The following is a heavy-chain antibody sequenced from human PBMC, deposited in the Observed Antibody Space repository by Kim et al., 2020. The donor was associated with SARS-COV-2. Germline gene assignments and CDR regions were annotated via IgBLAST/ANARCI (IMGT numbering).Heavy chain of an antibody. D-gene: IGHD1-1*01. J-gene: IGHJ4*02. CDR2: ISRSGSAI. Sequence: GGSLRLSCAGSGLTFSTTDMHWVRQAPGKGLEWIAYISRSGSAIVYADSVKGRFTISRDEAKNSIFLQMNSLRDEDTAVYYCARDRTAFDYWGQGTLVTVSS. CDR3: ARDRTAFDY. V-gene: IGHV3-48*02. CDR1: GLTFSTTD.